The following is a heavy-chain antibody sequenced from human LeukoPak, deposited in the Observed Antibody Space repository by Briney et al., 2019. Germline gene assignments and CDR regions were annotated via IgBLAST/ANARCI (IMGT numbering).Heavy chain of an antibody. D-gene: IGHD5-24*01. Sequence: ASVKVSCKASGYTFTSYGISWVRQAPGQGLEWMGWISAYNGNTNYAQKLQGRVTMTTDTSTSTAYMELRSLRSDDTAVYYCARDTGFRDGYNPLFDYWGQGTLVTVSS. CDR2: ISAYNGNT. CDR3: ARDTGFRDGYNPLFDY. V-gene: IGHV1-18*01. J-gene: IGHJ4*02. CDR1: GYTFTSYG.